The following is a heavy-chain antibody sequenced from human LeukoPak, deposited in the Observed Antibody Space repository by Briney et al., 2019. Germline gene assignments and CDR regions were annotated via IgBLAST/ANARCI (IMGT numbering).Heavy chain of an antibody. D-gene: IGHD3-10*01. CDR2: IWYDGSNK. Sequence: PGGSLRLSCAASGFTFSSYGMHWVRQAPGKGLEWVAVIWYDGSNKYYADSVKGRFTISRDNSKSTLYLQMNSLRAEDTAVYYCARVGSRGSGSQMIDYWGQGTLVTVSS. V-gene: IGHV3-33*01. J-gene: IGHJ4*02. CDR3: ARVGSRGSGSQMIDY. CDR1: GFTFSSYG.